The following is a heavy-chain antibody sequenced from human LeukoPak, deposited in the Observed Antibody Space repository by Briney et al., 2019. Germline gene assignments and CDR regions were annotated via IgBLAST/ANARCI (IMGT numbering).Heavy chain of an antibody. Sequence: ASVKVSCKASGYTFTTHDINWVRQATGQGLEWLGWMSPNSGDTGYAQKFQGRVTMTCDSSISTAYMELSSLRSEDTAIYYCVRTPPNWGFDYWGQGTLVTVSS. V-gene: IGHV1-8*01. D-gene: IGHD7-27*01. CDR2: MSPNSGDT. CDR3: VRTPPNWGFDY. CDR1: GYTFTTHD. J-gene: IGHJ4*02.